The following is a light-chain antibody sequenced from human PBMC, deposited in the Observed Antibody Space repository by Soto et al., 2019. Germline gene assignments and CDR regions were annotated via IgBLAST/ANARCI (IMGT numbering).Light chain of an antibody. CDR2: EAS. Sequence: DIQMTQSPSSLSASVGDRVTSTCQASPDIKNYLNWYQQKPGKAPNLLIYEASNLKTGVPSRLSGGGSGTLFTFTISSLQPENIARYYCEQDDHLPPLSFGGGTKVDIK. V-gene: IGKV1-33*01. CDR1: PDIKNY. CDR3: EQDDHLPPLS. J-gene: IGKJ4*01.